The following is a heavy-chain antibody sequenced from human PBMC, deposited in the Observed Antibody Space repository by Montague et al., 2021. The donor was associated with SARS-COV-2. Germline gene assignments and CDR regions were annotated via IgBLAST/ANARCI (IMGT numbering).Heavy chain of an antibody. D-gene: IGHD4-17*01. CDR3: ARGPKMYGESADY. CDR2: FYYSGNT. J-gene: IGHJ4*02. CDR1: GGSVRSSNYC. V-gene: IGHV4-39*01. Sequence: SETLSLTCTVSGGSVRSSNYCWGWIRQPPGKGLDWIANFYYSGNTYYNPPLKSRVTISVDTSNNQFSLNLSSVTAADAAVYYCARGPKMYGESADYWSQGGLVSVAS.